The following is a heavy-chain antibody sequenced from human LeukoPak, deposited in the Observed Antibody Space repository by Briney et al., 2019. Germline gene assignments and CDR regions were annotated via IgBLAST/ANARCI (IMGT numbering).Heavy chain of an antibody. V-gene: IGHV3-7*02. CDR2: IKQDGCVK. Sequence: GGSLRLSCAASGFSFSSYWMSWVRQAPGKGLEWVANIKQDGCVKYYVDSVKGRFTISRDNAKNSLYLQMNSLRAEDTAVYYCARGGTTVVNRYSFDYGGQGTLVTVSS. CDR1: GFSFSSYW. CDR3: ARGGTTVVNRYSFDY. D-gene: IGHD4-23*01. J-gene: IGHJ4*02.